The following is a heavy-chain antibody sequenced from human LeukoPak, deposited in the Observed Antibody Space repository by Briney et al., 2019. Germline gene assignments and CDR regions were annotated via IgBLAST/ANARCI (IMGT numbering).Heavy chain of an antibody. J-gene: IGHJ6*03. CDR3: ARGPGQLWLTYYYYYMDV. CDR1: GYTFTSYG. Sequence: ASVKVSCRASGYTFTSYGISWGRQAPGQGLEWMGWISAYNGNTNYAQKLQGRVTMTTDTSTSTAYMELRSLRSDDTAVYYCARGPGQLWLTYYYYYMDVWGKGTTVTVSS. V-gene: IGHV1-18*01. CDR2: ISAYNGNT. D-gene: IGHD5-18*01.